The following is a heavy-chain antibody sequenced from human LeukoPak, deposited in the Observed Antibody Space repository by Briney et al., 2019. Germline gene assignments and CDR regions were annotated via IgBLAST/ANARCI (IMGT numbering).Heavy chain of an antibody. V-gene: IGHV4-4*02. J-gene: IGHJ4*02. CDR1: GGSITSTNW. Sequence: SETLSLTCGVSGGSITSTNWWSWVRQPPGRGLEWIGEVSLSGLTNYNPSLSSRVIMALDTSKNHLSLHLTSVTAADTAVYYCSRENGAFSPFGYWGQGYLVTVLS. D-gene: IGHD2-8*01. CDR2: VSLSGLT. CDR3: SRENGAFSPFGY.